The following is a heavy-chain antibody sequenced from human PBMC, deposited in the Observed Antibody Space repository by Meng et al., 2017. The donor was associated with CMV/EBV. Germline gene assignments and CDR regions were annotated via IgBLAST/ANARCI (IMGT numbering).Heavy chain of an antibody. D-gene: IGHD3-3*01. CDR3: ARDSGEGGSYRDFWSGYSGYYYYGMDV. V-gene: IGHV4-59*01. J-gene: IGHJ6*02. CDR2: IYHSGST. CDR1: GGSISSYY. Sequence: SETLSLTCTVSGGSISSYYWSWIRQPPGKGLEWIGYIYHSGSTNYNPSLKSRVTISVDTSKNQFSLKLSSVTAADTAVYYCARDSGEGGSYRDFWSGYSGYYYYGMDVWGQGTTVTVSS.